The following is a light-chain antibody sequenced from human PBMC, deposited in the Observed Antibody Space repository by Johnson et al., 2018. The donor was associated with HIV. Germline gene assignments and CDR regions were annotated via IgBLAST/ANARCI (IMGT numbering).Light chain of an antibody. CDR3: GILYTSPSAGGV. J-gene: IGLJ1*01. CDR1: SSNIGGDY. V-gene: IGLV1-51*01. Sequence: QSVLTQPPSVSAAPGQKVDISCSGSSSNIGGDYVSWYQQLPGTAPKLLIYDNDKRPSGIPDRFSGSKSGTSATLAITALQTGDAADYFFGILYTSPSAGGVFGTGTKVTVL. CDR2: DND.